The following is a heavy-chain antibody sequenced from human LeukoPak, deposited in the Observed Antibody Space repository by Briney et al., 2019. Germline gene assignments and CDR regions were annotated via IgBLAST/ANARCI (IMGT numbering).Heavy chain of an antibody. CDR1: GASINNYY. V-gene: IGHV4-59*01. CDR2: IYSTGDT. Sequence: SETLSLTCTVSGASINNYYWSWVRQPPLKGLEWIGYIYSTGDTSYNPSLESRVSISMDTSKKHFSLEVTSVTAADTAVYYCARGSRVYDRSGFHTWHDYWGHGTLVTVSS. J-gene: IGHJ4*03. CDR3: ARGSRVYDRSGFHTWHDY. D-gene: IGHD3-22*01.